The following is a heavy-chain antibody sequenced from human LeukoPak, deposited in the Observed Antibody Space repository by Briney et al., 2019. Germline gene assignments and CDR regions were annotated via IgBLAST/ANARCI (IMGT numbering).Heavy chain of an antibody. Sequence: PGGSLRLSCAASGFAFSRHNMIWVRQAPGKGLEWVSYISSSSSNKYYADSVKGRVTISRGNAKNSLYLQMNSLRDDDTAVYYCARDGGHSYGYGYDYWGQGTQVTVSS. D-gene: IGHD5-18*01. V-gene: IGHV3-48*02. CDR2: ISSSSSNK. J-gene: IGHJ4*02. CDR3: ARDGGHSYGYGYDY. CDR1: GFAFSRHN.